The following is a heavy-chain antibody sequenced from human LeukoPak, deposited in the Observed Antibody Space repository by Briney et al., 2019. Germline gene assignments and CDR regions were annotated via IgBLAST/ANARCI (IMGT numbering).Heavy chain of an antibody. D-gene: IGHD1-26*01. J-gene: IGHJ6*02. CDR3: ARDARPGSYSLYYYGMDV. CDR2: INPNSGGT. CDR1: GYTFTCYY. V-gene: IGHV1-2*04. Sequence: ASVKVSCKASGYTFTCYYMHWVRQAPGQGLEWMGWINPNSGGTNYAQKFQGWVTMTRDTSISTAYMELSRLRSDDTAVYYCARDARPGSYSLYYYGMDVWGQGTTVTVSS.